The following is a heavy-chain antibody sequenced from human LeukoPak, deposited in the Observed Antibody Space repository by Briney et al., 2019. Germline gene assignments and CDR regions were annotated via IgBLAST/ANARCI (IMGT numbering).Heavy chain of an antibody. CDR3: AKDMRRQWLGTYAFDI. D-gene: IGHD6-19*01. V-gene: IGHV3-9*01. J-gene: IGHJ3*02. CDR1: GFTFDDYA. Sequence: GRSLRLSCAASGFTFDDYAMHWVRQAPGKGLEWVSGISRNSGSIGYADSVKGRFTISRDNAKNSLYLQMNSLRAEDTALYYCAKDMRRQWLGTYAFDIWGQGTMVTVSS. CDR2: ISRNSGSI.